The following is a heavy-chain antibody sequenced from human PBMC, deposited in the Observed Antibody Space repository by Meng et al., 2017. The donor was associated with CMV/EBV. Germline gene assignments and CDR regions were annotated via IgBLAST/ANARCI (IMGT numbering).Heavy chain of an antibody. CDR3: AGGIAAAGEVDY. D-gene: IGHD6-13*01. Sequence: GESLKISCAASGFTFSSYSMNWVRQAPGKGLEWVSSISSSSSYIYYEDSVKGRFTISRDNAKNSLYLQMNSLRAGDTAVYYWAGGIAAAGEVDYWGQGTLVTVSS. V-gene: IGHV3-21*01. CDR1: GFTFSSYS. CDR2: ISSSSSYI. J-gene: IGHJ4*02.